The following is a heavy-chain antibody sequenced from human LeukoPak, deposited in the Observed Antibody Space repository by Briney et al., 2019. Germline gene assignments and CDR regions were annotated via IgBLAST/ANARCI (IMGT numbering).Heavy chain of an antibody. V-gene: IGHV3-30*02. D-gene: IGHD3-3*01. Sequence: GGSLRLSCVASGFSLSNYGIHWVRQAPGKGLEWVTFMQYDGSVEFYADSVKGRFTISRDNAKNSLYLQMNSLRAEDTAVYYCARQGSYYDFWSGYRDEYYYYMDVWGKGTTVTVSS. CDR1: GFSLSNYG. CDR2: MQYDGSVE. J-gene: IGHJ6*03. CDR3: ARQGSYYDFWSGYRDEYYYYMDV.